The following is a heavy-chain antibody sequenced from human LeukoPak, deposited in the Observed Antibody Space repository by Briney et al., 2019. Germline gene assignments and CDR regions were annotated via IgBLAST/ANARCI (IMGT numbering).Heavy chain of an antibody. D-gene: IGHD6-25*01. Sequence: PETLSLTCTVSGGSLSGYTWSSIRQPPGKGLEWIGRMSTSVNSNYIPSLASRVTISVDTSKNQFSLNLSSVTAADTAVYYCARESGSMRWFDPWGQGTLVTVSS. CDR2: MSTSVNS. J-gene: IGHJ5*02. CDR1: GGSLSGYT. CDR3: ARESGSMRWFDP. V-gene: IGHV4-4*07.